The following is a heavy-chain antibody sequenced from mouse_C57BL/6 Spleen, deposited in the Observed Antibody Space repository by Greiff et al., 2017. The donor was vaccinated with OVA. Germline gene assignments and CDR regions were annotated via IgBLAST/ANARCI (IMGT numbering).Heavy chain of an antibody. J-gene: IGHJ2*01. CDR1: GYTFTSYW. D-gene: IGHD2-5*01. V-gene: IGHV1-55*01. CDR2: IYPGSGST. Sequence: QVQLQQPGTELVKPGASVKLSCKASGYTFTSYWMHWVKQRPGQGLEWIGDIYPGSGSTNYNEKFKSKATLTVDTSSSTAYMQLSSLTSEDSAVYYCARVGYSNYVIDYWGQGTTLTVSS. CDR3: ARVGYSNYVIDY.